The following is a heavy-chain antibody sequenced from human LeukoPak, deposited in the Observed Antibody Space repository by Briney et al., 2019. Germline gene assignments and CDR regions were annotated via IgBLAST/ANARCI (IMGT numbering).Heavy chain of an antibody. V-gene: IGHV4-59*11. CDR3: ARGSTGAWDS. CDR1: GASISSHY. Sequence: SETLSLTCIVSGASISSHYWSWIRQSPGKGLERIAYMHSSESTVYNPSLKSRVTISIDTSKSQLSLQLSSVTAADTAVYYCARGSTGAWDSRGQGRLVTVPP. J-gene: IGHJ4*02. D-gene: IGHD7-27*01. CDR2: MHSSEST.